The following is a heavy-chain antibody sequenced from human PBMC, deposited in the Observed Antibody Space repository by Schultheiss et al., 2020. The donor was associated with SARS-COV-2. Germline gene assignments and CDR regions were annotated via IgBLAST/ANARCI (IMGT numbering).Heavy chain of an antibody. CDR3: ARKIYGSGSYYDY. CDR2: INYSGST. V-gene: IGHV4-39*01. CDR1: GGSISSTTYY. Sequence: SETLSLTCTVSGGSISSTTYYWGWIRQPPGKGLEWIGSINYSGSTYYNPSLKSRVTISVDTSKNQFSLKLSSVTAADTAVYYCARKIYGSGSYYDYWGQGTLVTVSS. D-gene: IGHD3-10*01. J-gene: IGHJ4*02.